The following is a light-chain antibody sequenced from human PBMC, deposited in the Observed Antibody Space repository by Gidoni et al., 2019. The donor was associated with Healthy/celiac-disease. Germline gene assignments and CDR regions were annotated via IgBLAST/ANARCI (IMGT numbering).Light chain of an antibody. V-gene: IGLV3-21*02. CDR1: NIGSKS. Sequence: SYVLTPPPSVSVAPGQTARITCGGNNIGSKSVHWYQQKPGQAPVLVVYDESDRPSGIPERFSGSNSGNTATLTISRVEAGDEADYYCQVWDSSSDHLYVFGTGTKVTVL. J-gene: IGLJ1*01. CDR2: DES. CDR3: QVWDSSSDHLYV.